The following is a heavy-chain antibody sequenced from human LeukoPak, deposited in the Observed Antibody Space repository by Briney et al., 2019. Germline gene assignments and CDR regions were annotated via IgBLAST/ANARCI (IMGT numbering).Heavy chain of an antibody. J-gene: IGHJ4*02. CDR3: ATAIRFGELGGYYFDY. CDR1: GYTLTVLS. D-gene: IGHD3-10*01. CDR2: FDPEDGET. Sequence: ASVKVSCKVSGYTLTVLSMHWVRQAPGKGLERMGGFDPEDGETIYAQKFQGRVTMTEDTSTDTAYMELSSLRSEDTAVYYCATAIRFGELGGYYFDYWGQGTLVTVSS. V-gene: IGHV1-24*01.